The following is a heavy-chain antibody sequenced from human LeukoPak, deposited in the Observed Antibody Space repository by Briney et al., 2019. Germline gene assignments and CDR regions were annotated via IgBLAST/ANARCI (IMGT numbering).Heavy chain of an antibody. CDR2: IYYSGST. CDR3: AGDPGSEIDY. V-gene: IGHV4-30-4*08. Sequence: SETLSLTCTVSGGSISSGDYYWSWSRQPPGKGLEWIGYIYYSGSTYYNPSLKSRVTISVDTSKNQFSLKLSSVPAADTAVYYCAGDPGSEIDYWGQGTLVTVSS. CDR1: GGSISSGDYY. J-gene: IGHJ4*02.